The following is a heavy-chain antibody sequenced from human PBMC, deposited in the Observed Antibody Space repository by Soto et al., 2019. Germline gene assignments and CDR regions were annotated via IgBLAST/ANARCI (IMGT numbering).Heavy chain of an antibody. D-gene: IGHD3-22*01. Sequence: GGSLRLSCAASGFTFNNYGMHWVRQAPGKGLEWVSIISYDGSNKYYADSVMGRFTISRDNAKNTLYLQMNSLRAEDTAVYYCARGLTLSQWLLAIPDAFYILGQGTMVTVS. CDR3: ARGLTLSQWLLAIPDAFYI. V-gene: IGHV3-30*03. CDR1: GFTFNNYG. J-gene: IGHJ3*02. CDR2: ISYDGSNK.